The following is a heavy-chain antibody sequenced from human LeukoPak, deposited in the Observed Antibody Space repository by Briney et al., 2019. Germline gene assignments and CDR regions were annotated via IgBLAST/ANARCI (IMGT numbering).Heavy chain of an antibody. D-gene: IGHD3-22*01. Sequence: PSETLSLTCAVSGGSISSSHWWSWVRQPPGKGLEWIGEIYHSGSTNYNPSLKSRVTISVDKSKNQFSLKLSSVTAADTAVYYCASNYYYDSRGAFDIWGQGTMVTVSS. CDR1: GGSISSSHW. CDR2: IYHSGST. CDR3: ASNYYYDSRGAFDI. J-gene: IGHJ3*02. V-gene: IGHV4-4*02.